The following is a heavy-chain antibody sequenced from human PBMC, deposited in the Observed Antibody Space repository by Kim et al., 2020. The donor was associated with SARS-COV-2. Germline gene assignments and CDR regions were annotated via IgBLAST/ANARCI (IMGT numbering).Heavy chain of an antibody. Sequence: SETLSLTCAVYGGSFSGYYWSWIRQPPGKGLEWIGEINHSGSTNYNPSLKSRVTISVDTSKNQFSLKLSSVTAADTAVYYCRWAVVTDNFDYWGQGTLVTVSS. V-gene: IGHV4-34*01. CDR1: GGSFSGYY. CDR2: INHSGST. CDR3: RWAVVTDNFDY. D-gene: IGHD2-15*01. J-gene: IGHJ4*02.